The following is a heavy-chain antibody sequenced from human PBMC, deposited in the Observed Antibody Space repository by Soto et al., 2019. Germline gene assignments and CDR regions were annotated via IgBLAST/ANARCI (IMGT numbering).Heavy chain of an antibody. CDR2: IYYSGST. V-gene: IGHV4-59*01. J-gene: IGHJ4*02. CDR1: GGSISSYY. CDR3: ARGERGPYYFDY. Sequence: SETLSLTCTVSGGSISSYYWSWIRQPPGKGLEWIGYIYYSGSTNYNPSLKSRVTIPVDTSKNQFSLKLSSVTAADTAVYYCARGERGPYYFDYWGQGTLVTVSS.